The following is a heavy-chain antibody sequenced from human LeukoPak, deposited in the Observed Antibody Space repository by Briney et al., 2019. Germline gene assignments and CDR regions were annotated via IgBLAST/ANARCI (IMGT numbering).Heavy chain of an antibody. Sequence: GGSLRLSCAVSGITLSNYGMSWVRQAPGKGLEWVADISDSGGRTNYADSVKGRFTISRDNPKNTLYLQMNSLRAEDTDVYFCAKRGVVIRVILVGFHKEAYYFDSWGQGALVTVSS. CDR2: ISDSGGRT. D-gene: IGHD3-22*01. V-gene: IGHV3-23*01. CDR1: GITLSNYG. J-gene: IGHJ4*02. CDR3: AKRGVVIRVILVGFHKEAYYFDS.